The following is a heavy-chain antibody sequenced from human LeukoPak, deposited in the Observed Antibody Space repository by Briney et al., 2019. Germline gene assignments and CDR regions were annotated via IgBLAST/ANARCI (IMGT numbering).Heavy chain of an antibody. CDR1: GYTFTTYD. V-gene: IGHV1-8*01. CDR2: MNPKTGST. CDR3: ARVFGGREMGF. J-gene: IGHJ4*02. Sequence: ASVKDSCKSSGYTFTTYDINWVRQASGQGLEWMGWMNPKTGSTAYAQKFQDRVTMTKDTSIDTAYLEMSSLTYEDTAMYYCARVFGGREMGFWGQGTQVTVSS. D-gene: IGHD3-3*01.